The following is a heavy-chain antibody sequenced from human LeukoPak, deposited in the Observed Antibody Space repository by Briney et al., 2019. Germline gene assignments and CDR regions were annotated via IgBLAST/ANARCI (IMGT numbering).Heavy chain of an antibody. CDR1: GYTFTSYG. D-gene: IGHD6-13*01. Sequence: ASVKLSCKSSGYTFTSYGISWVRLAPGQGLEWMGWISAYNGNTNNAQKFQGRVTMTTDTSTSTAYMELRSLRSDDTAVYYCARDEGDQAAAGNDYWGQGTLVTVSS. CDR2: ISAYNGNT. J-gene: IGHJ4*02. CDR3: ARDEGDQAAAGNDY. V-gene: IGHV1-18*01.